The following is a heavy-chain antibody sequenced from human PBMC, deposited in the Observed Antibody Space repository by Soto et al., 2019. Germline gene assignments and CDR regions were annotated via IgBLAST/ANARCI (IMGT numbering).Heavy chain of an antibody. Sequence: VQLVESGGGLVQPGGSLRLSCAASGFTFSSYDMHWVRQATGKGLEWVSAIGTDGDTNYPGSVKSRFTISRENSKNSLYLQMNSLRAGDTAVYYCARRGDCNGGGSCYSDYYLDVWGQGTPVTVSS. V-gene: IGHV3-13*01. CDR1: GFTFSSYD. CDR2: IGTDGDT. CDR3: ARRGDCNGGGSCYSDYYLDV. J-gene: IGHJ6*03. D-gene: IGHD2-15*01.